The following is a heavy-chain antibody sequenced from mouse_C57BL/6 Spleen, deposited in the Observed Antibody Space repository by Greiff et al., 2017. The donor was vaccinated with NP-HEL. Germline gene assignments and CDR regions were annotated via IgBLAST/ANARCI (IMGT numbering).Heavy chain of an antibody. J-gene: IGHJ4*01. Sequence: VQLQQPGAELVKPGASVKLSCKASGYTFTSYWMHWVKQRPGRGLEWIGRIDPNSGGTKYNEKFKSKATLTVDKPSSTAYMQLSSLTSEDSAVYYCAINYGSSYGYAMDYWGQGTSVTVSS. D-gene: IGHD1-1*01. CDR3: AINYGSSYGYAMDY. CDR1: GYTFTSYW. CDR2: IDPNSGGT. V-gene: IGHV1-72*01.